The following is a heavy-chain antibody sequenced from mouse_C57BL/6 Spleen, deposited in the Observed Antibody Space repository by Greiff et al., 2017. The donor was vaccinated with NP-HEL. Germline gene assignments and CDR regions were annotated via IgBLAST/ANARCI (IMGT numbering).Heavy chain of an antibody. V-gene: IGHV3-1*01. CDR2: ISYSGST. CDR3: AIAKTAQATYYLDY. D-gene: IGHD3-2*02. CDR1: GYSITSGYD. Sequence: DVQLQESGPGMVKPSQSLSLTCTVTGYSITSGYDWHWIRHFPGNKLAWMGYISYSGSTNYNPSLKSRISITHDTSKNHFFLKLNSVTTEDTATYYWAIAKTAQATYYLDYWGQGTTLTVSS. J-gene: IGHJ2*01.